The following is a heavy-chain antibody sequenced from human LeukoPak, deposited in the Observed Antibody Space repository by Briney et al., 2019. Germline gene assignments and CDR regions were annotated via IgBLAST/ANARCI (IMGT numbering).Heavy chain of an antibody. CDR1: GGSISSNNYY. CDR2: IYYSGST. D-gene: IGHD3-10*01. Sequence: SETLSLTCTVSGGSISSNNYYWGWIRQPPGKGLEWIGTIYYSGSTYYNPSLKSRVTMSIDTSKNQFSLKMSSVTAADTAVYYCARRRVIITDFDYWGQGTLVTVSS. CDR3: ARRRVIITDFDY. V-gene: IGHV4-39*01. J-gene: IGHJ4*02.